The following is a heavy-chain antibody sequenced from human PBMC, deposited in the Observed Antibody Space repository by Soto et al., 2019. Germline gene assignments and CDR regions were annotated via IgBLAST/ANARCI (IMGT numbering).Heavy chain of an antibody. CDR1: GFTFSSYA. V-gene: IGHV3-23*01. CDR3: AKMTIRGYGYSPGGMDV. Sequence: EVQLLESGGGLVQPGGSLRLSCAASGFTFSSYAMSWVRQAPGKGLEWVSAISGSGGSTYYADSVKGRFTISTENSKNTLYLQMNSLRAEDTAVYYCAKMTIRGYGYSPGGMDVWGQGTTVTVSS. CDR2: ISGSGGST. J-gene: IGHJ6*02. D-gene: IGHD4-17*01.